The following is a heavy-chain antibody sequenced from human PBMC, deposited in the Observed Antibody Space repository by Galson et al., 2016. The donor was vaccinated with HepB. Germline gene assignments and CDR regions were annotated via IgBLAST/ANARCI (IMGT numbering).Heavy chain of an antibody. Sequence: SLRLSCAASGFTFRNYGMPWVRQAPGKGLEVVSSISRSGDSTDYADSVKGRFTISRDNSKNTLSLQINSLTADDTAIYYCVQGSTAPAVWGKGTTVTVSS. V-gene: IGHV3-23*01. CDR1: GFTFRNYG. CDR2: ISRSGDST. CDR3: VQGSTAPAV. J-gene: IGHJ6*04. D-gene: IGHD2-2*01.